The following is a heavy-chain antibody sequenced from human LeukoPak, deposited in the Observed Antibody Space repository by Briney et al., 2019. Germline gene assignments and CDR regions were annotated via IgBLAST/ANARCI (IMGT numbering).Heavy chain of an antibody. Sequence: SDTLSLTCAVSGYSISSSNWWGWIRQPPGKGLEWIGYIYYSRSIYYNPSLKSRVTMSVDTSKNQFSLKLSSVTAVDTAVYYCVSSGSGWYQVVYWGQGTLVTVSS. D-gene: IGHD6-19*01. V-gene: IGHV4-28*05. CDR3: VSSGSGWYQVVY. J-gene: IGHJ4*02. CDR1: GYSISSSNW. CDR2: IYYSRSI.